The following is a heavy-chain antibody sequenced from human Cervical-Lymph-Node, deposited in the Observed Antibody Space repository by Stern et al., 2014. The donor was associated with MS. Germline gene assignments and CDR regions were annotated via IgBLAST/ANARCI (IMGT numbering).Heavy chain of an antibody. CDR1: GGTFSSSA. Sequence: QVQLVQSGAEVKKPGSSVKVSCKASGGTFSSSAISWVRQAHGQGLEWMGGIIPPFGTANYAQKFRGRVTITADESTSTAYMDLSSLRSEDTAVYYCARELSQLLVYWGQGPWSPSPQ. CDR3: ARELSQLLVY. D-gene: IGHD2-2*01. J-gene: IGHJ4*02. CDR2: IIPPFGTA. V-gene: IGHV1-69*01.